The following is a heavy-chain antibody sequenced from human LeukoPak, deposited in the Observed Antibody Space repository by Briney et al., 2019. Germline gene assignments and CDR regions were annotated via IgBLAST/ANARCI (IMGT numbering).Heavy chain of an antibody. CDR1: GGSISSYH. CDR3: ARAGSGWLLWFDP. V-gene: IGHV4-59*01. Sequence: SETLSLTCTVSGGSISSYHWSWIRQPPGQGLEWIGYIYYSGSTNYNPSLKSRVTISVDTSKNQFSLKMSSVTAADTAVYYCARAGSGWLLWFDPWGQGTLVTVSS. CDR2: IYYSGST. J-gene: IGHJ5*02. D-gene: IGHD6-19*01.